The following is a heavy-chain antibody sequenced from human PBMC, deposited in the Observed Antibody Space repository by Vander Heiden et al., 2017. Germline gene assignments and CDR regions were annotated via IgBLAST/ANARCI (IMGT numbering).Heavy chain of an antibody. V-gene: IGHV3-7*01. Sequence: EVQLVESGGGLVQPGGSLRLSCAASVFTFGCYWRSWVRQAPGKGLEWVANIKQDGSEKYYVDSVKGRFTISRDNAKNSLYLQMNSLRAEDTAVYYCARGTGGAFDYWGQGTLVTVSS. CDR1: VFTFGCYW. CDR2: IKQDGSEK. CDR3: ARGTGGAFDY. J-gene: IGHJ4*02. D-gene: IGHD3-16*01.